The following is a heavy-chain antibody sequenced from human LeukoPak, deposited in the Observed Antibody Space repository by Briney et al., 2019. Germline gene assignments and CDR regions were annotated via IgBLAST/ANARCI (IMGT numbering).Heavy chain of an antibody. D-gene: IGHD4-11*01. V-gene: IGHV1-18*01. Sequence: ASVKVSCKASGYTFTSYGINWVRQAPGQGLEWMGWISAYNGNTKYAQNLQGRVTMTTDTSTNTAYMELRSLRSDDTAVCYCARQVTTSYYYGLDVWGQGTTVTVSS. J-gene: IGHJ6*02. CDR2: ISAYNGNT. CDR1: GYTFTSYG. CDR3: ARQVTTSYYYGLDV.